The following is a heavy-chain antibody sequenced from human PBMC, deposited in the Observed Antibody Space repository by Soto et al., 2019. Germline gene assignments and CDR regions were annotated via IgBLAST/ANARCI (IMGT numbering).Heavy chain of an antibody. CDR3: ATLGYSTFSYYYYHGMDV. Sequence: PGGSLRLSCAASGFTFSSYAMHWVRQAPGKGLEWVAVISYDGSNKYYADSVKGRFTISRDNSKNTLYLQMNSLRAEDTAVYYCATLGYSTFSYYYYHGMDVWGQGTTVTVSS. CDR2: ISYDGSNK. J-gene: IGHJ6*02. D-gene: IGHD4-4*01. CDR1: GFTFSSYA. V-gene: IGHV3-30-3*01.